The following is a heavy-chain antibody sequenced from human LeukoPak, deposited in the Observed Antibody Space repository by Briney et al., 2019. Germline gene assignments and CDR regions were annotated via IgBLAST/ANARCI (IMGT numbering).Heavy chain of an antibody. Sequence: GASLRLSCAAFGFTFSSYAMSWVRQAPGKGLEWVSAISGSGGSTYYADSVKGRFTISRDNSKNTLYLQMNSLRAEDTAVYYCAKNLEGDDYDFWSGYYSGGAFDIWGQGTMVTVSS. D-gene: IGHD3-3*01. CDR3: AKNLEGDDYDFWSGYYSGGAFDI. CDR1: GFTFSSYA. V-gene: IGHV3-23*01. CDR2: ISGSGGST. J-gene: IGHJ3*02.